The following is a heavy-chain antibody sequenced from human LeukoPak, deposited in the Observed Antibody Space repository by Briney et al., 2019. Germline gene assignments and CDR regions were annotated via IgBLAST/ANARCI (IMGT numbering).Heavy chain of an antibody. D-gene: IGHD2-15*01. Sequence: GGSLRLSCVGSGFNFDEYAMHWVRQPPGKGLEWVSGISSNSDDIGYADSVKGRFTISRDSAKKTLYLQMNSLRAEDTALYYCAKDRYCTSSSCPIDYWGRGTLVTVSS. CDR3: AKDRYCTSSSCPIDY. CDR1: GFNFDEYA. V-gene: IGHV3-9*01. CDR2: ISSNSDDI. J-gene: IGHJ4*02.